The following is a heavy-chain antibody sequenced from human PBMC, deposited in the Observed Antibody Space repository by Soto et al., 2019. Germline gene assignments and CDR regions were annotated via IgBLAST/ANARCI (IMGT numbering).Heavy chain of an antibody. CDR2: LYDVDGS. V-gene: IGHV3-53*01. J-gene: IGHJ3*01. CDR3: ATGHEREHAYDV. Sequence: DVQLVESGGGLIQPGESLRLSCAAFGLTISGKKYVAWLRQAPGKGLEWVSGLYDVDGSFYADSVRGRFTTSSDSSKTTVYLQMTDLRPDDTAVYYCATGHEREHAYDVWGQGTTVTVSS. CDR1: GLTISGKKY. D-gene: IGHD1-1*01.